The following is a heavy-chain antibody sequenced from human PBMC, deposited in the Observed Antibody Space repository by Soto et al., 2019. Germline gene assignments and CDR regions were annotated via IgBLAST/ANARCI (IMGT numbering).Heavy chain of an antibody. D-gene: IGHD2-15*01. CDR2: ISAYNGHK. CDR1: GFTFTSYG. CDR3: ARWQGSSYWPPGVDF. Sequence: QVQLVQSGAEVKKTGASVKGSCKASGFTFTSYGFSWVRQAPGQGLEWMGWISAYNGHKNYAQKFQDRVTLTTDTSTSTVYMELRSLISDDTAVYYCARWQGSSYWPPGVDFWGQGTLVTVSS. V-gene: IGHV1-18*01. J-gene: IGHJ4*02.